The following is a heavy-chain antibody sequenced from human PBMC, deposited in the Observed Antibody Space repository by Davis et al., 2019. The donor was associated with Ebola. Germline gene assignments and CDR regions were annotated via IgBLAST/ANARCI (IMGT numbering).Heavy chain of an antibody. V-gene: IGHV3-23*01. J-gene: IGHJ6*04. CDR2: ISGSGGST. Sequence: GGSLRLSCTDSVITFSSYAMTWVRQAPGKGLEWVSAISGSGGSTYYADSVKCRFTISRDNSKKTLYLQMNSLRAEDTAVYYCAKSGLSFGVVKYHYGMDVWGKGTTVTVSS. CDR1: VITFSSYA. CDR3: AKSGLSFGVVKYHYGMDV. D-gene: IGHD3-3*01.